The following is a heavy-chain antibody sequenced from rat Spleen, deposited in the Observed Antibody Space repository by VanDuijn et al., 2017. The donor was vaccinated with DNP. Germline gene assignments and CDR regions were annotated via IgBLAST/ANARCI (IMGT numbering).Heavy chain of an antibody. CDR1: GFIFSNYW. CDR3: TGDSSSGGYFDY. CDR2: ITNTGGST. J-gene: IGHJ2*01. V-gene: IGHV5-31*01. D-gene: IGHD1-2*01. Sequence: EVQLVESGGGLVQPGSPLKLSCAASGFIFSNYWMTWIRQAPGKGLEWVASITNTGGSTYYPDSVKGRFTISRDNAKSTLYLQMDSLRSEDTATYYCTGDSSSGGYFDYWGQGVMVTVSS.